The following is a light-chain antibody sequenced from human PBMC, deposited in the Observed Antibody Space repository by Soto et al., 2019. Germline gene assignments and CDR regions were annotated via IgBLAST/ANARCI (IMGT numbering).Light chain of an antibody. CDR3: QQRTDWPPVYT. J-gene: IGKJ2*01. Sequence: EIVLAQSPVTLSLSPGERATLSCRASQSVSSFLAWYQQKPGQAPRLLIYDVSNRAAGIPARFSGSGSGTDFTLTISSLEPEDFAVYYCQQRTDWPPVYTFGQGTKLEIK. V-gene: IGKV3-11*01. CDR2: DVS. CDR1: QSVSSF.